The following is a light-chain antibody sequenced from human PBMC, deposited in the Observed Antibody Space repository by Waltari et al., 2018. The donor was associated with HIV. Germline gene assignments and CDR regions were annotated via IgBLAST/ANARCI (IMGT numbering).Light chain of an antibody. V-gene: IGKV1-39*01. Sequence: DIQMTQSPSSLSASGGDRVTITCRASQSISSYLNWYQHKPGKAPKLLIYAASSLRSGVPSRFSGSGSGTDFTLTISSLQPEDFATYYCQQSYNTPPLFGQGTRLEIK. CDR3: QQSYNTPPL. CDR1: QSISSY. CDR2: AAS. J-gene: IGKJ5*01.